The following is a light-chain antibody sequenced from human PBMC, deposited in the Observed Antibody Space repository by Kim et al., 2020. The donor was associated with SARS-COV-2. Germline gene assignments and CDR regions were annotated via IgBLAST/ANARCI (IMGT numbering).Light chain of an antibody. CDR2: GAS. V-gene: IGKV3-15*01. CDR1: LSVRST. CDR3: LQYNDWYT. Sequence: LSVSPGERATISCGASLSVRSTLAWYQQRPGQAPRLLIYGASTRATGIPARFSGSGSGTEFTLTISGLQSEDLAVYHCLQYNDWYTFGQGTKLEI. J-gene: IGKJ2*01.